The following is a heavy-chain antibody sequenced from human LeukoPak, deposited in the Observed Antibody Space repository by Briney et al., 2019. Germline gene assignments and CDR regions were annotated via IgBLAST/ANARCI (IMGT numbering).Heavy chain of an antibody. CDR2: IYSGGST. J-gene: IGHJ4*02. Sequence: GSLRLSCAASGFTLSSYATSWVRQAPGKGLEGVSVIYSGGSTYYADSVKGRFTISRDNSKNTLYLQMNSLRAEDTAVYYCARGALYSSGWPTDYWGQGTLVTVSS. CDR1: GFTLSSYA. CDR3: ARGALYSSGWPTDY. D-gene: IGHD6-19*01. V-gene: IGHV3-53*01.